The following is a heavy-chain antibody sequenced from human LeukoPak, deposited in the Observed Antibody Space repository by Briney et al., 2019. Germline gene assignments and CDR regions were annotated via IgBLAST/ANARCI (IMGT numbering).Heavy chain of an antibody. CDR3: AREANYYGSGSYFEGTFDY. J-gene: IGHJ4*02. CDR2: IYYSGST. D-gene: IGHD3-10*01. V-gene: IGHV4-59*01. CDR1: GGSISSYY. Sequence: SETLSLTCTVSGGSISSYYWSWIRQPPGRGLEWIGYIYYSGSTNYNPSLKSRVTISVDMSKNQFSLKLTSVTAADTAVYYCAREANYYGSGSYFEGTFDYWGQGSLVTVSS.